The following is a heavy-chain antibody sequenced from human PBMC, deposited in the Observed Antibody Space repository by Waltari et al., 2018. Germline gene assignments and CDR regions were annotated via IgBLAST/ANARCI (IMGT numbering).Heavy chain of an antibody. CDR1: GGSISSGGYY. V-gene: IGHV4-31*03. Sequence: QVQLQESGPGLVKPSQTLSLTCTVSGGSISSGGYYWSWIRQHPGKGLEWIGYIYYSGSTYYNPSLKSRVTISVDTSKNQFSLKLSSVTAADTAVYYCARQPRDYYYYYMDVWGKGTTVTVSS. CDR3: ARQPRDYYYYYMDV. CDR2: IYYSGST. J-gene: IGHJ6*03.